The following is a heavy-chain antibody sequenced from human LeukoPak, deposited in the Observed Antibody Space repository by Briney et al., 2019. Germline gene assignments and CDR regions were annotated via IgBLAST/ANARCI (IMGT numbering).Heavy chain of an antibody. V-gene: IGHV4-59*04. CDR3: ARPAVTTPVNWFDP. Sequence: SETLSLTCTVSGGSISSYYWSWIRQPAGKGLEWIGYIYHSGSTYYSPSLKSRVTISVDTSKNQFSLKLTSVTAADTAVYYCARPAVTTPVNWFDPWGQGILVTVSS. CDR1: GGSISSYY. CDR2: IYHSGST. J-gene: IGHJ5*02. D-gene: IGHD4-11*01.